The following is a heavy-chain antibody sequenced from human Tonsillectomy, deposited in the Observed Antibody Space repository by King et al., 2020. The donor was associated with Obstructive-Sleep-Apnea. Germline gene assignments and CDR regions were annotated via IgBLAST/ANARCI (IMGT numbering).Heavy chain of an antibody. CDR3: ASSSGYFDY. CDR2: IRSSGSMK. D-gene: IGHD3-22*01. Sequence: VQLVESGGGLVKPGGSLRLSCAASGFTFRDYYMTWIRQSPGEGLEWVSYIRSSGSMKYYADSGKGRFSISRDNAKKSLYLQMNSLRAGDTAVYYCASSSGYFDYWGQGTLVTVSS. J-gene: IGHJ4*02. CDR1: GFTFRDYY. V-gene: IGHV3-11*01.